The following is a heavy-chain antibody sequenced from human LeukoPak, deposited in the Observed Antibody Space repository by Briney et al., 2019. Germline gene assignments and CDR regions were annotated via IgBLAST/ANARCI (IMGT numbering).Heavy chain of an antibody. CDR1: GYTLTDLS. V-gene: IGHV1-24*01. CDR2: FDPEDGER. Sequence: ASVKVSCKVSGYTLTDLSIHWVRQSPGKGLEWMGGFDPEDGERIYAQKFQGRVTTTEDTSTDTALMALSSLRSEDTAVYYCATGYTTMTVDYFDNWDQGTLVTVSS. D-gene: IGHD1-1*01. J-gene: IGHJ4*02. CDR3: ATGYTTMTVDYFDN.